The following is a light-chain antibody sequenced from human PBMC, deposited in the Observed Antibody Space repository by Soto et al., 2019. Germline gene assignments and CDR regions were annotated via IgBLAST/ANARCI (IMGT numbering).Light chain of an antibody. Sequence: SYELTQPPSVSVAPGKTARITCGGNNIRSKSVHWYQQKPGQAPVLVIYYDSDRPSGIPERFSGSNSGNTATLTISRVEAGDEADYYCQVWDSSSDHHVVFGGGTKLTVL. V-gene: IGLV3-21*04. CDR2: YDS. CDR1: NIRSKS. J-gene: IGLJ2*01. CDR3: QVWDSSSDHHVV.